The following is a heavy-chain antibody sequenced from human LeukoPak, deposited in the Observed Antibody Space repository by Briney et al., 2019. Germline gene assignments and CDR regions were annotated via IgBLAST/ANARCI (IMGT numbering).Heavy chain of an antibody. Sequence: SETLSLTCSVSGGSMSSYYWSWIRQPAGKGLEWIGRIYPSGSTNYNPSLKSRVTISVDTSKNQFSLKLSSVTAADTAVYYCARDRGTWNDDGFDYWGQGTLVTVSS. J-gene: IGHJ4*02. CDR2: IYPSGST. V-gene: IGHV4-4*07. CDR1: GGSMSSYY. CDR3: ARDRGTWNDDGFDY. D-gene: IGHD1-1*01.